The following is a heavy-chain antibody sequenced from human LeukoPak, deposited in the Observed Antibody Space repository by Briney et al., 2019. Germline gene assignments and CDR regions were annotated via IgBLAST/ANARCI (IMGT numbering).Heavy chain of an antibody. CDR3: ARSTSGYDYRVDY. D-gene: IGHD5-12*01. V-gene: IGHV1-69*13. CDR2: IIPSFGTA. Sequence: SVKVSCKASGGTFSSYAISWVRQAPGQGLEWMGGIIPSFGTANYAQKFQGRVTITADESTSTAYMELSSLRSEDTAVYYCARSTSGYDYRVDYWGQGTLVTVSS. J-gene: IGHJ4*02. CDR1: GGTFSSYA.